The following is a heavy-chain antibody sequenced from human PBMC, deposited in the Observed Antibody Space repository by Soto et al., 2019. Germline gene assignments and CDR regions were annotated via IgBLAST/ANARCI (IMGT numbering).Heavy chain of an antibody. D-gene: IGHD3-10*01. CDR1: GFAFSSYA. CDR2: ISSGGDMT. V-gene: IGHV3-23*01. Sequence: GGSLRLSCAASGFAFSSYAMTWVRQAPGKGLEWVSSISSGGDMTYYADSVKGRFTISRGNSRNTLYLQMNSLRVEDTAVYYCAKNFHYPGIEINYWGQGTLVTVS. CDR3: AKNFHYPGIEINY. J-gene: IGHJ4*02.